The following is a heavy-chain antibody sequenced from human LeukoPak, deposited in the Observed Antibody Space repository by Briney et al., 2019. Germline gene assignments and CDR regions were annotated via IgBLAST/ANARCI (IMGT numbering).Heavy chain of an antibody. CDR2: ITGSSTWT. CDR1: GFTFRTYG. Sequence: GGSLRLSCEASGFTFRTYGMTWVRQAPGKGLEWVSGITGSSTWTYYADSVRGRFTISRDNSKNTLHLQMNNLTADDTAIYYCARELVSLGTGYFDLSGRGTLVTVSS. V-gene: IGHV3-23*01. CDR3: ARELVSLGTGYFDL. D-gene: IGHD7-27*01. J-gene: IGHJ2*01.